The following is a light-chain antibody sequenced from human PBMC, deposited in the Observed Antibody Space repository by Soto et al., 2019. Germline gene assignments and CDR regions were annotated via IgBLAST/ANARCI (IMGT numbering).Light chain of an antibody. V-gene: IGKV1-39*01. CDR2: AAS. CDR1: QSISSY. J-gene: IGKJ5*01. Sequence: DIQMTQSPSSLSASVGDRVTITCRASQSISSYLNWYQQKPGKAPKLLIYAASSLQGGVPSRFSGSGSGTDFTLTISSLQPEDFATYYCQQSYITRITFGQGNDWRL. CDR3: QQSYITRIT.